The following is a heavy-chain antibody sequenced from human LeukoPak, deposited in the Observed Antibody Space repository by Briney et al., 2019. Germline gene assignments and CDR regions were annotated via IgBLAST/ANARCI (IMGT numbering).Heavy chain of an antibody. CDR3: ARAATYYYDSSGYLSWFDP. V-gene: IGHV1-46*01. J-gene: IGHJ5*02. CDR1: GYTITSYY. Sequence: ASVKVSCKASGYTITSYYMHWVRQAPGQGLERMGIINTSGGSTSYAQKFQGRITMTRDTSTSTVYMELSSLRSEDTAVYYCARAATYYYDSSGYLSWFDPWGQGTLVTVST. CDR2: INTSGGST. D-gene: IGHD3-22*01.